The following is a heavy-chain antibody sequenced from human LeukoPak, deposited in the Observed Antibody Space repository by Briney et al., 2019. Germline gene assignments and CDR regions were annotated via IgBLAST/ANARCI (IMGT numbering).Heavy chain of an antibody. D-gene: IGHD3-3*01. V-gene: IGHV4-31*03. CDR3: AKRRFLEWLSPHAFDI. CDR2: IYYSGST. CDR1: GGSISSGGYY. J-gene: IGHJ3*02. Sequence: PSQTLSLTCTVSGGSISSGGYYWSWIRQHPGKGLEWIGYIYYSGSTYYNPSLKSRVTISVDTSKNQFSLRLSSVTAADTAIYYCAKRRFLEWLSPHAFDIWGQGTMVTVSS.